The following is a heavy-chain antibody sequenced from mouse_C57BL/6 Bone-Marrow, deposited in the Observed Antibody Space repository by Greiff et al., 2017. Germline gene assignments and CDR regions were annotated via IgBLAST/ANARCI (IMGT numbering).Heavy chain of an antibody. J-gene: IGHJ2*01. V-gene: IGHV1-74*01. D-gene: IGHD1-1*01. CDR2: IHPSDSDT. CDR1: GYTFTSYW. Sequence: VKLQQPGAELVKPGASVKVSCKASGYTFTSYWMHWVKQRPGQGLEWIGRIHPSDSDTNYNQKFKGKATLTVDKSSSTAYMQLSSLTSEDSAVYYCALITTVVAPFDYWGQGTTLTVSS. CDR3: ALITTVVAPFDY.